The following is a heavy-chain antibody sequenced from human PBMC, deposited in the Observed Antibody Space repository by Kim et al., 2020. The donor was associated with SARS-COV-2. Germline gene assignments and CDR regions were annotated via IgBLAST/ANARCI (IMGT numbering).Heavy chain of an antibody. V-gene: IGHV4-31*03. Sequence: SETLSLTCTVSGGSISNGGYYWSWIRQHPGKGLEWIGYIYYSGSTYYNPSLKSRVTISVDTSKNQFSLKLSSVTAADTAVYYCARGITIFGVVGNGMDVWGQGTTVTVSS. CDR2: IYYSGST. CDR1: GGSISNGGYY. J-gene: IGHJ6*02. CDR3: ARGITIFGVVGNGMDV. D-gene: IGHD3-3*01.